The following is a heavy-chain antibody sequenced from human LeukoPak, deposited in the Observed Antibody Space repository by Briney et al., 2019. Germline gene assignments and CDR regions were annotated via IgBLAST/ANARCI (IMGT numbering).Heavy chain of an antibody. Sequence: ASVNVSCKASGYTFTGYYMHWVRQAPGQGLEWMGRINPNSGGTNYAQKFQGRVTMTRDTSISTAYMELSRLRSDDTAVYYCARVTTSRGAALHYWGQGTLVTVSS. J-gene: IGHJ4*02. CDR2: INPNSGGT. CDR1: GYTFTGYY. D-gene: IGHD6-6*01. V-gene: IGHV1-2*06. CDR3: ARVTTSRGAALHY.